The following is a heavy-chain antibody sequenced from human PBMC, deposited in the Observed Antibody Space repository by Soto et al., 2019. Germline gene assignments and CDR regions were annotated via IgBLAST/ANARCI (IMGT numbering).Heavy chain of an antibody. J-gene: IGHJ4*02. CDR1: GFAFSNHG. Sequence: QGQLVESGGGVVQPGRSLRLCCAASGFAFSNHGMHWVRQAPGKGLEWLAVIVREGSEKFYADSVKGRFTISRDNSKNTLYLEMSSLRAEDTAVYYCARDDDYDDNGLDLWGQGTLVTVSS. D-gene: IGHD4-17*01. V-gene: IGHV3-33*01. CDR2: IVREGSEK. CDR3: ARDDDYDDNGLDL.